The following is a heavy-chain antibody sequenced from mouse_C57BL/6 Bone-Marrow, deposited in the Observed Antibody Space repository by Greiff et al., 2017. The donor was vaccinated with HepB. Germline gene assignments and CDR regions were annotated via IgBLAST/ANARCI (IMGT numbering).Heavy chain of an antibody. Sequence: VQLVESGAELASPGASVTLSCKASGYTFTDHIMNWVKKRPGQGLEWIGRIYPVSGETNYNQKFMGKATFSVDRSSSTVYMVLNSLTSEDPAVYYCGRGLFYYYGSTWFAYWGQGTLVTVSA. CDR2: IYPVSGET. V-gene: IGHV1-11*01. CDR3: GRGLFYYYGSTWFAY. J-gene: IGHJ3*01. CDR1: GYTFTDHI. D-gene: IGHD1-1*01.